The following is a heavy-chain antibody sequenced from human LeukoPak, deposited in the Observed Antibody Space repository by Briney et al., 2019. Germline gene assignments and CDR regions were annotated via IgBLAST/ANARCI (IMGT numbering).Heavy chain of an antibody. CDR2: ISSSSSYI. CDR3: ARVETERRTSVVVVPAAPRDDY. Sequence: GGSLRLSCAVSGFIVSSNYMSWVRQAPGKGLEWVSSISSSSSYIYYADSVKGRFTISRDNAKNSLYLQMNSLRAEDTAVYYCARVETERRTSVVVVPAAPRDDYWGQGTLVTVSS. V-gene: IGHV3-21*01. CDR1: GFIVSSNY. J-gene: IGHJ4*02. D-gene: IGHD2-2*01.